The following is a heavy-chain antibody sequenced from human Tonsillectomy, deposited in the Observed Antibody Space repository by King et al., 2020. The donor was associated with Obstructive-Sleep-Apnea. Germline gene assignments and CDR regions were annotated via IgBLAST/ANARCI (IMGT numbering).Heavy chain of an antibody. J-gene: IGHJ4*02. V-gene: IGHV3-21*01. CDR3: ARDSSYTATFDY. D-gene: IGHD5-18*01. CDR1: GFTFSSYS. Sequence: VQLVESGGGLVKPGGSLRLSCAASGFTFSSYSMNWVRQAPGKGREWVSSISSSSSYIYYADSVKGRFTISRDNAKNSLYLQMNSLRAEDTAVYYCARDSSYTATFDYWGQGTLVTVSS. CDR2: ISSSSSYI.